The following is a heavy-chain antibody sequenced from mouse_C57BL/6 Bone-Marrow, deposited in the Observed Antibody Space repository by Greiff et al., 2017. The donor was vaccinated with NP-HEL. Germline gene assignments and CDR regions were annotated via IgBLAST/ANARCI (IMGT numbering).Heavy chain of an antibody. CDR2: IYPESGGT. D-gene: IGHD4-1*01. CDR3: RLGRDWYFDV. J-gene: IGHJ1*03. V-gene: IGHV1-15*01. Sequence: VQLQESGAELVRPGASVTLSCKASGYTFTDYEMHWVKQTPVHGLEWIGAIYPESGGTAYNQKFKGKAILSAEKSSSTAYMQLRSLTSEDSAVYCTRLGRDWYFDVWGTGTTVTVAS. CDR1: GYTFTDYE.